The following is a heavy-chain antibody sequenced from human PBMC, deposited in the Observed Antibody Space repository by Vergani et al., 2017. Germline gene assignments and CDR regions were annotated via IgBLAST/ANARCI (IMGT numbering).Heavy chain of an antibody. J-gene: IGHJ4*02. CDR3: AKDGGSSWYLVDY. Sequence: QVQLVESGGGLVKPGGSLRLSCAASGFTFSSYSMNWVRQAPGKGLEWVAVIWYDGSNKYYADSVKGRFTISRDNSKNTLYLQMNSLRAEDTAVYYCAKDGGSSWYLVDYWGQGTLVTVSS. CDR2: IWYDGSNK. D-gene: IGHD6-13*01. CDR1: GFTFSSYS. V-gene: IGHV3-33*06.